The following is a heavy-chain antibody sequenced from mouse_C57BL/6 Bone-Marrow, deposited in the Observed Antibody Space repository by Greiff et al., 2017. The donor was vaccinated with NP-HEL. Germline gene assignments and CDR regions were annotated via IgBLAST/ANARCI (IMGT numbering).Heavy chain of an antibody. D-gene: IGHD2-5*01. V-gene: IGHV5-4*01. CDR2: ISDGGSYT. CDR3: ARDRDYYSKEDAMDY. Sequence: EVQVVESGGGLVKPGGSLKLSCAASGFTFSSYAMSWVRQTPEKRLEWVATISDGGSYTYYPDNVKGRFTISRDNAKNNLYLQMSHLKSEDTAMYYCARDRDYYSKEDAMDYWGQGTSVTVSS. J-gene: IGHJ4*01. CDR1: GFTFSSYA.